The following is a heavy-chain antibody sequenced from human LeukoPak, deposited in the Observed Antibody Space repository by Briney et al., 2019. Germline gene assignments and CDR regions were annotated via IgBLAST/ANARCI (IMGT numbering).Heavy chain of an antibody. CDR3: ARDGWFGEGDYFDY. J-gene: IGHJ4*02. CDR2: IYYSGST. D-gene: IGHD3-10*01. Sequence: SETLSLTCTVSGGSVSSGNYYWSWIRQPPGKGLERIGYIYYSGSTNYNPSLKSRVTISVDTSKNQFSLKLSSVTAADTAVYYCARDGWFGEGDYFDYWGQGTLVTVSS. CDR1: GGSVSSGNYY. V-gene: IGHV4-61*01.